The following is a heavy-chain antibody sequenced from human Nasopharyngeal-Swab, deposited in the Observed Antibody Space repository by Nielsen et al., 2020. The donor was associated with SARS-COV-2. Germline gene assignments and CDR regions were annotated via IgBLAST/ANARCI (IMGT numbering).Heavy chain of an antibody. CDR2: INHSGST. V-gene: IGHV4-34*01. CDR1: GGSFSSYY. Sequence: SETLSLTCAVYGGSFSSYYWSWIRQPPGKGLEWIGEINHSGSTNYNPSLKSRVTISVDTSKNQFSLKVSSVTAADTAVYYCAEWEEATERNYWGQGTLVTVSS. J-gene: IGHJ4*02. D-gene: IGHD1-26*01. CDR3: AEWEEATERNY.